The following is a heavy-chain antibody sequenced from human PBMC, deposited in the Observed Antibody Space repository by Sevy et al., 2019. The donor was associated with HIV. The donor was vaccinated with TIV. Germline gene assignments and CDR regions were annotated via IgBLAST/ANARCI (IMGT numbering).Heavy chain of an antibody. CDR3: AKDSSYCSGWSCYSEYLQH. CDR1: GFSFSSYG. D-gene: IGHD2-15*01. CDR2: ISYDGSNK. V-gene: IGHV3-30*18. J-gene: IGHJ1*01. Sequence: GGSLRLSCAASGFSFSSYGMHWVRQAPGRGLEWVAVISYDGSNKDYADSVKGRFTISRDNYKNTLYLQMNSLRAEDTAVYYCAKDSSYCSGWSCYSEYLQHWGQGTLVTVSS.